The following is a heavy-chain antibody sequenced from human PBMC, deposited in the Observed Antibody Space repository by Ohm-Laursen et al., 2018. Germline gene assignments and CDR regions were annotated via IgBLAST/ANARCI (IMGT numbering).Heavy chain of an antibody. CDR2: IWYDGSNK. CDR1: GFTFSSYG. J-gene: IGHJ2*01. Sequence: SLRLSCAASGFTFSSYGMHWVRQAPGKGLEWVAVIWYDGSNKYYADSVKGRFTISRDNSRNTLYLQMHSLRAEDTAVYYCAEDPMLTVAYWYFEHWGRGTLVTVSS. D-gene: IGHD1-20*01. V-gene: IGHV3-33*01. CDR3: AEDPMLTVAYWYFEH.